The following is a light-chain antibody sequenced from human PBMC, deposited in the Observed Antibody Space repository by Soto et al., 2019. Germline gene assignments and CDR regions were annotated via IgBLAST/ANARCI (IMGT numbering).Light chain of an antibody. CDR1: QSVGNN. CDR3: QQYGDWPLT. CDR2: AAS. V-gene: IGKV3-15*01. Sequence: EIVLTQSPATLSVSPGERATLSCRASQSVGNNFAWYQQKPGQAPRLLIFAASTRATGVPARFSGSGSGTEFAHIISSLQSEDFGVYYCQQYGDWPLTFGGGAKVEIE. J-gene: IGKJ4*01.